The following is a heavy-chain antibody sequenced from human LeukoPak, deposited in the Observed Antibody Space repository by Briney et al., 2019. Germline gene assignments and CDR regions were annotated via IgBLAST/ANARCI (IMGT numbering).Heavy chain of an antibody. D-gene: IGHD3-9*01. J-gene: IGHJ5*02. CDR2: MNPNSGNT. V-gene: IGHV1-8*01. Sequence: ASVKVSCKASGYTFSRYDINWVRQATGQGLEWMGWMNPNSGNTGYAQKFQGRVTMTRNTSISTAYMELSGLRSEDTAVYYCAKDRSGHPPLTGIFGSWGQGTLVTVSS. CDR1: GYTFSRYD. CDR3: AKDRSGHPPLTGIFGS.